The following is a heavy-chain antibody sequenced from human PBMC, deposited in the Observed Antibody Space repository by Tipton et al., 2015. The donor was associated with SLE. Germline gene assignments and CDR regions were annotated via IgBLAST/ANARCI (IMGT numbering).Heavy chain of an antibody. CDR2: IYHSGST. CDR1: GYSISSGYY. J-gene: IGHJ3*02. V-gene: IGHV4-38-2*01. D-gene: IGHD3-3*01. Sequence: TLSLTCAVSGYSISSGYYWGWIRQPPGKGLEWIGSIYHSGSTYYNPSLKSRVTISVDTSKNQFSLKLSSVTAADTAVYYCARACTYYDFWSGYYYAFDIWGQGTMVTVSS. CDR3: ARACTYYDFWSGYYYAFDI.